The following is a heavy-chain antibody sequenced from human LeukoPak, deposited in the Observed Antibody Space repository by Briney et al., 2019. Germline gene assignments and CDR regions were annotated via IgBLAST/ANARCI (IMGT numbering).Heavy chain of an antibody. CDR3: AKDRFGRRRYSSSFDY. V-gene: IGHV3-23*01. CDR1: GFIFSSYA. CDR2: ISGSGGST. J-gene: IGHJ4*02. D-gene: IGHD6-13*01. Sequence: GGSLRLSCAASGFIFSSYAMSWVRQAPGKGLEWVSAISGSGGSTYYADSVKGRFTISRDNSKNTLYLQMNSLRAEDTAVYYCAKDRFGRRRYSSSFDYWGQGTLVTVSS.